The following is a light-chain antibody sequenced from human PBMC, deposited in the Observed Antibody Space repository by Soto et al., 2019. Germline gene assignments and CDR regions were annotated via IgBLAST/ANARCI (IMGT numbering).Light chain of an antibody. Sequence: QSALTQTASVSGSLGQSITISCTGTSSDVGGYNYVSWYQHHPGKAPKLIIYQVYSRPSGVSNRFSGSKFGNTASLSISGLQADDEADYYCSSYTRTTTFVVFGGGTKLTVL. CDR3: SSYTRTTTFVV. V-gene: IGLV2-14*01. J-gene: IGLJ3*02. CDR2: QVY. CDR1: SSDVGGYNY.